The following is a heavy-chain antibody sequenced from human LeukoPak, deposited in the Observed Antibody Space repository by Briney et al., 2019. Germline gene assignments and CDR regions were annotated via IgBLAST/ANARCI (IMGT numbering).Heavy chain of an antibody. Sequence: ASVKVSCTASGYTFTSYGISWVRQAPGQGLEWMGWIGAYNGNTNYAQKLQGRVTMTTDTSTSTAYMELRSLRSDDTAVYYCARVYQGKRWLQFYYYYYYYYMDVWGKGTTVTISS. J-gene: IGHJ6*03. D-gene: IGHD5-24*01. V-gene: IGHV1-18*01. CDR1: GYTFTSYG. CDR3: ARVYQGKRWLQFYYYYYYYYMDV. CDR2: IGAYNGNT.